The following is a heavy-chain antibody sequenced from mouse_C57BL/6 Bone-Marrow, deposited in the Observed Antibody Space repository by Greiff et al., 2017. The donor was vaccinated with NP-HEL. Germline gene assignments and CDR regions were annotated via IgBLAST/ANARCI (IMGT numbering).Heavy chain of an antibody. CDR2: IDPENGDT. J-gene: IGHJ3*01. Sequence: VQLQQSGAELVRPGASVKLSCTASGFNIKDDYMHWVKQRPEQGLEWIGWIDPENGDTEYASKFQGKATITADTSSNTAYLQLSSLTSEDTAVYYCTTDCLFAYWGQGTLVTVSA. CDR1: GFNIKDDY. D-gene: IGHD6-2*01. V-gene: IGHV14-4*01. CDR3: TTDCLFAY.